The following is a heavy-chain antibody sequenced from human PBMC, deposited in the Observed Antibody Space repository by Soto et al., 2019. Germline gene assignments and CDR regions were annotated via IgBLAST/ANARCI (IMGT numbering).Heavy chain of an antibody. V-gene: IGHV3-21*01. CDR1: GFTFSSYS. CDR3: ARGSTSFRGYMDV. Sequence: GGSLRLSCAASGFTFSSYSMNWVRQAPGKGLEWVSSISSSSSYIYYADSVKGRFTISRDNAKNSLYLQMNSLRAEDTAVYYCARGSTSFRGYMDVWGKGTTVTVSS. CDR2: ISSSSSYI. D-gene: IGHD2-2*01. J-gene: IGHJ6*03.